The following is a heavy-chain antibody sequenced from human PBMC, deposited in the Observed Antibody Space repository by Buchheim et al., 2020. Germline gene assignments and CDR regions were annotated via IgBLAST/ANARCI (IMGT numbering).Heavy chain of an antibody. CDR1: GFTFSNYA. CDR3: AKKVGATPSHFDY. Sequence: EVQLLESGGGLVQPGGSLRLSCAASGFTFSNYAMSWVRQAPGKGLEWVSGISTSGGSTYYLDSVKGRFTISRDNSKRTLYLQMNSLRAEDTAVYYCAKKVGATPSHFDYWGQGTL. D-gene: IGHD1-26*01. V-gene: IGHV3-23*01. J-gene: IGHJ4*02. CDR2: ISTSGGST.